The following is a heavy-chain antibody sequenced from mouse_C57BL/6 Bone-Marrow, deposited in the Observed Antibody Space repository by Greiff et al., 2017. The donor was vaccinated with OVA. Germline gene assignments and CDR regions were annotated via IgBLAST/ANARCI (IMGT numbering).Heavy chain of an antibody. D-gene: IGHD2-3*01. Sequence: QVQLKQSGPELVKPGASVKISCKASGYAFSSSWMNWVKQRPGKGLEWIGRIYPGDGDSNYNGKFKGKATLTADKSSSTAYMQLSSLTSEDSAVYFCAREGIYDGYHAPMDYWGQGTSVTVSS. CDR1: GYAFSSSW. CDR2: IYPGDGDS. CDR3: AREGIYDGYHAPMDY. V-gene: IGHV1-82*01. J-gene: IGHJ4*01.